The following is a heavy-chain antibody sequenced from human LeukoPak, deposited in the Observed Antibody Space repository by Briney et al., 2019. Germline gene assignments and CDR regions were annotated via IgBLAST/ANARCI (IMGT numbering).Heavy chain of an antibody. V-gene: IGHV1-24*01. CDR3: ATGVPSGYSSSWYIGPFDY. CDR1: GYTLTELS. CDR2: FDPEDGET. J-gene: IGHJ4*02. D-gene: IGHD6-13*01. Sequence: ASVKVSCTVSGYTLTELSMHWVRQAPGKGLEWMGGFDPEDGETIYAQKFQGRVTTTEDTSTDTAYMELSSLRSEDTAVYYCATGVPSGYSSSWYIGPFDYWGQGTLVTVSS.